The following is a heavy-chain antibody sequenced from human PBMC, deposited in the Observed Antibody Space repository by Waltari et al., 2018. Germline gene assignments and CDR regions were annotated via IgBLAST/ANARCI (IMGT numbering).Heavy chain of an antibody. J-gene: IGHJ6*03. Sequence: QVQLQQWGAGLLKPPETLSLTCAVYGGSFSGYYWSWIRQPPGKGLEWIGEINHSGSTNYNPSLKSRVTISVDTSKNQFSLKLSSVTAADTAVYYCARGEWQLVAQYYYYYMDVWGKGTTVTISS. CDR1: GGSFSGYY. D-gene: IGHD6-6*01. V-gene: IGHV4-34*01. CDR2: INHSGST. CDR3: ARGEWQLVAQYYYYYMDV.